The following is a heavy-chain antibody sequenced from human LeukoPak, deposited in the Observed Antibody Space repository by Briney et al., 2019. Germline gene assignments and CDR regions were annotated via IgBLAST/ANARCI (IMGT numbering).Heavy chain of an antibody. CDR1: GGTFSSYA. D-gene: IGHD5-18*01. CDR3: ASQDTAMEYYYMDV. Sequence: SVKVSCKASGGTFSSYAISWVRQAPGQGLEWMGGIIPIFGTANYAQKFQGRVTITTDESTSTAYMELSSLRSEDTAVYYCASQDTAMEYYYMDVWGKGTTVTVSS. J-gene: IGHJ6*03. CDR2: IIPIFGTA. V-gene: IGHV1-69*05.